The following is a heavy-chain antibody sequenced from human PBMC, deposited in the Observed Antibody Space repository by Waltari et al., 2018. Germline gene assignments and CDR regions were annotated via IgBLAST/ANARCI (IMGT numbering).Heavy chain of an antibody. V-gene: IGHV3-30*04. CDR3: VRDFCDRTKCHGMDV. J-gene: IGHJ6*02. D-gene: IGHD3-22*01. CDR2: ISYNERNI. Sequence: QVQLVDSGGGVVQPGRYLSLSCAASEFTITSSALHWVRQAPGKGLEWVAVISYNERNIYYVDSVKGRFTISRDNSKKTLYLQMNSLRPEDTAMYYCVRDFCDRTKCHGMDVWGQGTTVTVSS. CDR1: EFTITSSA.